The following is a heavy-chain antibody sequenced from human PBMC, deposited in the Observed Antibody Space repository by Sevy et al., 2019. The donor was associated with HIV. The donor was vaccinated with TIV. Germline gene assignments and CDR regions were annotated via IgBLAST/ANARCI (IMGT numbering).Heavy chain of an antibody. CDR1: GFTVSSNY. J-gene: IGHJ5*02. D-gene: IGHD6-13*01. V-gene: IGHV3-53*01. CDR3: ARARIAAAGTGYWFDP. Sequence: GGSLRLSCAASGFTVSSNYMSWVRQAPGKGLEWVSVIYSRGSTYYADSVKGRFTISRDNSKNTLYLQMNSLRAEDTAVYYCARARIAAAGTGYWFDPWGQGTLVTVSS. CDR2: IYSRGST.